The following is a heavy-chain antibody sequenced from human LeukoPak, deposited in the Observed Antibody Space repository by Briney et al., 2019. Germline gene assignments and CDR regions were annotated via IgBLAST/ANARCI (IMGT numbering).Heavy chain of an antibody. CDR3: ATALARLHYDILTGYFSTNWFDP. CDR1: GYTLTELS. Sequence: PAASVKVSCKVSGYTLTELSMHWVRQAPGKGLEWMGGFDPEDGETIYAQKFQGRVTMTEDTSTDTAYMELSSLRSEDTAVYYCATALARLHYDILTGYFSTNWFDPWGQGTLVTVSS. D-gene: IGHD3-9*01. V-gene: IGHV1-24*01. J-gene: IGHJ5*02. CDR2: FDPEDGET.